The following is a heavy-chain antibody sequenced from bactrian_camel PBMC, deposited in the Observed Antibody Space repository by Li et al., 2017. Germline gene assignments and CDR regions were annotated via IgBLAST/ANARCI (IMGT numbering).Heavy chain of an antibody. Sequence: DVQLVESGGGSVQAGGSLRLSCAPSVYTISSYVMAWFRQAPGKERERVAGIYKDGSSTYIADSVKGRFAISRDNAKSRLYLQMDNLQSEDKGLYYCGGGWHTIYWSQWTQVTVS. CDR1: VYTISSYV. D-gene: IGHD2*01. V-gene: IGHV3S40*01. CDR3: GGGWHTIY. CDR2: IYKDGSST. J-gene: IGHJ4*01.